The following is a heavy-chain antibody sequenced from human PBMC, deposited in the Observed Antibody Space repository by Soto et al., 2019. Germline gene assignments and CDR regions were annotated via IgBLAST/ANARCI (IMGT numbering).Heavy chain of an antibody. CDR3: ARPPGYISDWYYFDL. V-gene: IGHV1-2*02. CDR1: GYTFTTYD. J-gene: IGHJ4*02. D-gene: IGHD3-9*01. Sequence: ASVKVSCKASGYTFTTYDISWVRQATGQGLEWMGRISPKSGGTNYAQKFQGRVSMTWDTSLKTAYMELSSLMSEDTAVYYCARPPGYISDWYYFDLWGQGTQVTVSS. CDR2: ISPKSGGT.